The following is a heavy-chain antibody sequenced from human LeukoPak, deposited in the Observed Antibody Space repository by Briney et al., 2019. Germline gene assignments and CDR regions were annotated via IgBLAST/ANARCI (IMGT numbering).Heavy chain of an antibody. Sequence: PGRSLRLSCAASGFTFSSYGMHWVRQAPGKGLEWVAVISYDGSNKYYADSVKGRFTISRDNSKNTLYLQMNSLRAEDTAVYYCAKAAHSSSWYYFDYWGQGTLVTVSS. D-gene: IGHD6-13*01. CDR2: ISYDGSNK. CDR3: AKAAHSSSWYYFDY. V-gene: IGHV3-30*18. CDR1: GFTFSSYG. J-gene: IGHJ4*02.